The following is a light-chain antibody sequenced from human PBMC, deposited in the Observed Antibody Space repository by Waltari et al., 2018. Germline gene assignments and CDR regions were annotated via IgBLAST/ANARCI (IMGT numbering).Light chain of an antibody. CDR3: QQYGSSIMYT. J-gene: IGKJ2*01. Sequence: VLTQSPGTLSLSAGETATLSCRASQFITKRYFAWYQQKPGQPPRLLIYGASSRAAGIPDRFSGSGSGTDFTLTIIRLEPEDSAVYFCQQYGSSIMYTFGQGTKVEIK. CDR1: QFITKRY. V-gene: IGKV3-20*01. CDR2: GAS.